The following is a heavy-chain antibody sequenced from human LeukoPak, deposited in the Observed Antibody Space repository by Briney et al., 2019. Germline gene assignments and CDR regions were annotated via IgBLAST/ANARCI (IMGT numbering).Heavy chain of an antibody. CDR1: GFTVSSNY. J-gene: IGHJ4*02. V-gene: IGHV3-66*01. Sequence: GGSLRLSCAASGFTVSSNYMSWVGQAPGKGLEWVSVIYSGGSTYYADSVKGRFTISRDNSKNTLYLQMNSLRAEDTAVYYCARESASGSYYDYWGQGTLVTVSS. CDR3: ARESASGSYYDY. D-gene: IGHD1-26*01. CDR2: IYSGGST.